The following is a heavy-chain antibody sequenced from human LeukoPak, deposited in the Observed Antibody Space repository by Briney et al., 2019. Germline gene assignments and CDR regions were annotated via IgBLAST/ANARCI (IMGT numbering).Heavy chain of an antibody. CDR3: AREGYCSSTSCDAEYYYYYYMDV. V-gene: IGHV4-61*02. CDR2: IYTSGST. J-gene: IGHJ6*03. D-gene: IGHD2-2*01. CDR1: GGSISSGSYY. Sequence: SSETLSLTCTVSGGSISSGSYYWSWIRQPAGKGLEWIGRIYTSGSTNYNPSLKSRVTISVDTSKNQFSLKLSSGTAADTAVYYCAREGYCSSTSCDAEYYYYYYMDVWGKGTTVTVSS.